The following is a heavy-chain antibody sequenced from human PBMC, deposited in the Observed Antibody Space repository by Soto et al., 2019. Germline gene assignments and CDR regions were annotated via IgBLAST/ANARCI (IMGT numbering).Heavy chain of an antibody. Sequence: EVKLLESGGGLVQPGGSLRLSCAGSGFTFSNYAMTWVRQAPGKGLEWVSGISGSGSGTYYADSVKGRFTISRDNFKRTRSLHRPSLRAEDTALYHWPPWGGSRCPYASSTGRYASWGQCTRVTVS. CDR1: GFTFSNYA. CDR2: ISGSGSGT. D-gene: IGHD3-16*01. J-gene: IGHJ1*01. CDR3: PPWGGSRCPYASSTGRYAS. V-gene: IGHV3-23*01.